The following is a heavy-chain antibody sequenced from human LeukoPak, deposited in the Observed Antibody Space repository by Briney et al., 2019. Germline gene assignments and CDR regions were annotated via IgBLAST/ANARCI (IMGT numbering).Heavy chain of an antibody. J-gene: IGHJ4*02. Sequence: PSETLSLTCTVSGGSISSDNYSWSWIRQPAGKGLEWIGRVYTSGSANYNPSLKSRVTISVDTSKKQFSLKLSSVTAADTAVYYCAREQRWLQSLDYWGQGTLVTVSS. V-gene: IGHV4-61*02. D-gene: IGHD5-24*01. CDR3: AREQRWLQSLDY. CDR2: VYTSGSA. CDR1: GGSISSDNYS.